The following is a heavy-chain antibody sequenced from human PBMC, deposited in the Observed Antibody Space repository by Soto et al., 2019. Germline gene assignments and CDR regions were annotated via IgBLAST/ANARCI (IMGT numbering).Heavy chain of an antibody. CDR1: GGSISSSSYY. V-gene: IGHV4-39*01. D-gene: IGHD6-13*01. Sequence: SETLSLTGTVCGGSISSSSYYWGWIRQPPGKGLEWIGSIYYIGSTYYNPSLKSRLTISVDTSKNQFSLKLSSVTAADTALYCSASPNSYSRRWYSNYYSGMDVGGHGTRVKVSS. CDR3: ASPNSYSRRWYSNYYSGMDV. CDR2: IYYIGST. J-gene: IGHJ6*02.